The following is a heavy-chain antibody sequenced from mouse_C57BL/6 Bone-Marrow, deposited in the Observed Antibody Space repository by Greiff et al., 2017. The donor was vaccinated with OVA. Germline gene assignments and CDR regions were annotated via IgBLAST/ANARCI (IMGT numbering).Heavy chain of an antibody. J-gene: IGHJ3*01. CDR1: GYAFTNYL. D-gene: IGHD2-3*01. Sequence: VKLMESGAELVRPGTSVKVSCKASGYAFTNYLIEWVKQRPGQGLEWIGVINPGSGGTNYNEKFKGKATLTADKSSSTAYMQLSSLTSEDSAVYFCARDGYYLFAYWGQGTLVTVSA. CDR3: ARDGYYLFAY. V-gene: IGHV1-54*01. CDR2: INPGSGGT.